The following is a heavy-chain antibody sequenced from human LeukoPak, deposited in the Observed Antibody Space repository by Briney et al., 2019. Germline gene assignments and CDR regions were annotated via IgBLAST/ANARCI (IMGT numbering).Heavy chain of an antibody. D-gene: IGHD3-16*01. CDR2: ISGSGGTT. V-gene: IGHV3-23*01. CDR1: GFTFSNYG. CDR3: AKGPGGRLRLSLGYFDY. Sequence: GGSLRLSCAASGFTFSNYGMNWVRQAPGKGLEWVSAISGSGGTTYYADSVKGRFTVSRDNSKNTLYLQMNSLRAEDTAVYYCAKGPGGRLRLSLGYFDYWGQGTLVTVSS. J-gene: IGHJ4*02.